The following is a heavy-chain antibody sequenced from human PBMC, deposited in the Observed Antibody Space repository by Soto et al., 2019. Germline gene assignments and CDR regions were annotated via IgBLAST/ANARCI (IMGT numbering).Heavy chain of an antibody. D-gene: IGHD3-3*01. J-gene: IGHJ3*02. CDR1: GGSISSGGYY. Sequence: SETLSLTCTVSGGSISSGGYYWSWIRQHPGKGLEWIGYIYYSGSTYYNPSLKSRVTISVDTSKNQFSLKLSSVTAADTAVYYCARVLRFGVLRGMNALDIWGQGTMVTVSS. V-gene: IGHV4-31*03. CDR3: ARVLRFGVLRGMNALDI. CDR2: IYYSGST.